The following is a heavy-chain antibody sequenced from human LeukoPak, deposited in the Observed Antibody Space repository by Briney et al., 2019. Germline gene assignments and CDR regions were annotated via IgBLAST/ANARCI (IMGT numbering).Heavy chain of an antibody. Sequence: SETLSLTCTVSGGSISSHYWSWIRQPPGKGLEWIGYIYYSGSTNYNPSLKSRVTISVDTSKNQFSLKLSSVAAADTAVYYCARGFSIDYWGQGTLVTVSS. D-gene: IGHD2/OR15-2a*01. J-gene: IGHJ4*02. CDR3: ARGFSIDY. V-gene: IGHV4-59*11. CDR1: GGSISSHY. CDR2: IYYSGST.